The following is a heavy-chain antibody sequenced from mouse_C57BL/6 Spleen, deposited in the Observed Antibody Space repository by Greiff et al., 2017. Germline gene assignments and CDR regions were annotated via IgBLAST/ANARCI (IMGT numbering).Heavy chain of an antibody. CDR3: ARGGADYYGSSYSFAY. V-gene: IGHV1-53*01. CDR1: GYTFTSYW. D-gene: IGHD1-1*01. J-gene: IGHJ3*01. CDR2: INPSNGGT. Sequence: QVQLQQPGTELVKPGASVKLSCKASGYTFTSYWMHWVKQRPGQGLEWIGNINPSNGGTNYNEKFKSKATLTVDKSSSTAYMQLSSLTSEDSAVYYCARGGADYYGSSYSFAYWGQGTLVTVSA.